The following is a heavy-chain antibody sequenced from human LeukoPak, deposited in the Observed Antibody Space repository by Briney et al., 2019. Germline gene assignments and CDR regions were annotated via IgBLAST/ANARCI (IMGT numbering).Heavy chain of an antibody. CDR2: IYTSGST. J-gene: IGHJ6*03. D-gene: IGHD2-2*01. Sequence: PSETLSLTYTVSGGSISSGSYYWSWIRQPAGKGLEWIGRIYTSGSTNYNPSLKSRVTISVDTSKNQFSLKLISVTAADTAVYYCARGYCSSTSCYWSYYYYMDVWGKGTTVTISS. CDR3: ARGYCSSTSCYWSYYYYMDV. V-gene: IGHV4-61*02. CDR1: GGSISSGSYY.